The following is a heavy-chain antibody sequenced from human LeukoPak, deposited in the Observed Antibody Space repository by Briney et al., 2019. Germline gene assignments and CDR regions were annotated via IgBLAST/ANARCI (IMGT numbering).Heavy chain of an antibody. J-gene: IGHJ5*02. CDR3: ARGQARLAWFDP. D-gene: IGHD6-19*01. V-gene: IGHV4-38-2*02. CDR1: GYSISSGYY. CDR2: IYHSGTT. Sequence: PSETLSLTCTVSGYSISSGYYWGWIRQPPGKGLEWIGTIYHSGTTYYNPSLKSRVTMSVDTSKNQFSLRLRSVTAADTAVYYCARGQARLAWFDPWGQGTLVTVSS.